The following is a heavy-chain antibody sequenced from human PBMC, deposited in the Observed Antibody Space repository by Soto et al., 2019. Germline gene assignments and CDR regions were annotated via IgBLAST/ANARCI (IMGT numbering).Heavy chain of an antibody. CDR3: TRARWGRYFDY. CDR1: GFTFGDYA. Sequence: PGGSLRLSCTASGFTFGDYAMSWVRQAPGKGLEWVGFIRSKAYGGTTEYAASVKGRFTISRDDSKSIVYLQMNSLKTEDTAVYYCTRARWGRYFDYWGQGTLVTVSS. V-gene: IGHV3-49*04. CDR2: IRSKAYGGTT. J-gene: IGHJ4*02. D-gene: IGHD3-16*01.